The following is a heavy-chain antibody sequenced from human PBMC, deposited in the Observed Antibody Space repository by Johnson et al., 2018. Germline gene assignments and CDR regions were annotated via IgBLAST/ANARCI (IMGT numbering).Heavy chain of an antibody. V-gene: IGHV3-11*01. CDR3: ARAQVYYYYYGMDV. CDR1: GFTFSDYY. CDR2: ISSSGSTI. Sequence: QVQLVESGGGLVKXGGSLRLSCAASGFTFSDYYMSWIRQAPGKGLEWVSYISSSGSTIYYADSVKGRFTIPSDNAKNSLYLQRNSRRAEDTAVYYCARAQVYYYYYGMDVWGQGTTVTVSS. J-gene: IGHJ6*02.